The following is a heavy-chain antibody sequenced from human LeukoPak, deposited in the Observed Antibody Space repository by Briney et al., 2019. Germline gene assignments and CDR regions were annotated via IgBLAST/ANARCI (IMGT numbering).Heavy chain of an antibody. CDR3: ERGWGSFEN. V-gene: IGHV3-53*01. Sequence: GGSLRLSCAASGFSVIRDYMTWVRQAPGKGLEWVSTLYSSGNTYYADSVKGRFTVSRDNSKNTLFLEMSSLRAEDTAVYFCERGWGSFENWGQGTLVAVSS. J-gene: IGHJ4*02. CDR1: GFSVIRDY. CDR2: LYSSGNT. D-gene: IGHD7-27*01.